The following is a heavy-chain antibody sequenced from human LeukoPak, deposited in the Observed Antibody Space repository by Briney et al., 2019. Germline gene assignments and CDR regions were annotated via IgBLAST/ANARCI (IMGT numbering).Heavy chain of an antibody. CDR1: GFTFDSYA. J-gene: IGHJ4*02. CDR3: AKGFCSSINCYPGDY. Sequence: GGSLRLSCTASGFTFDSYAMSWVRQAPGKGLEWVSGISWNSRNIGYADSVKGRFTISRDNAKNSLYLQMNSLRVEDMALYYCAKGFCSSINCYPGDYWGQGTLVTVSS. V-gene: IGHV3-9*03. D-gene: IGHD2-2*01. CDR2: ISWNSRNI.